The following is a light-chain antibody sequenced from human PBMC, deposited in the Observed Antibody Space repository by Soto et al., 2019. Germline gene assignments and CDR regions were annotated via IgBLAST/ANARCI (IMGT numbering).Light chain of an antibody. CDR2: DAS. V-gene: IGKV3D-20*01. CDR3: QQYGGSPVT. CDR1: QSVSRRF. Sequence: EIVLTQSPGTLSLSPGESATLSCGASQSVSRRFLAWYQQKPGRAPRVLIYDASTRATGVPDRFSGSGSGTDFTLTISRLEPEDFAVYYCQQYGGSPVTFGQGTRLEIK. J-gene: IGKJ5*01.